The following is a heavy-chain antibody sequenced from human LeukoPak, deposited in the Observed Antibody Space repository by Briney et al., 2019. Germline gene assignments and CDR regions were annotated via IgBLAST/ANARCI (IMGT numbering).Heavy chain of an antibody. Sequence: SETLSLTCTVSGVSISSSTYYWGWIRQPPGKGLEWIGIISYSGSTHYNPSLKSRVTISVDTSKNQFSLNLRSVTAADTAVYYCARGGVEMATIYLDYWGQGTLVTVSS. CDR1: GVSISSSTYY. D-gene: IGHD5-24*01. CDR3: ARGGVEMATIYLDY. J-gene: IGHJ4*02. CDR2: ISYSGST. V-gene: IGHV4-39*01.